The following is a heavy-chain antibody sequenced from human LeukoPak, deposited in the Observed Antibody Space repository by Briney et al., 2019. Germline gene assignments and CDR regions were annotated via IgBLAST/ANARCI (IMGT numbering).Heavy chain of an antibody. CDR3: AKGYGWEASYYYYYMDV. J-gene: IGHJ6*03. V-gene: IGHV3-30*02. CDR1: EFTFSNYG. CDR2: IRYDGNNK. D-gene: IGHD1-26*01. Sequence: GGTLRLSCAASEFTFSNYGMHWVRQAPGKGLEWVAFIRYDGNNKYYADSVKGRFTIFRDNSRNTLYLQMNSLRTEDTAVYYCAKGYGWEASYYYYYMDVWGKGTTVTFSS.